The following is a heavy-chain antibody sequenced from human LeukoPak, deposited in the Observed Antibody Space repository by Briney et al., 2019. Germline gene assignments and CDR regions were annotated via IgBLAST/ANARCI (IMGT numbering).Heavy chain of an antibody. D-gene: IGHD2-2*01. V-gene: IGHV3-48*03. J-gene: IGHJ5*02. CDR2: ISGIGSTI. CDR3: ARYPSRYCSSTSCYLVH. Sequence: GGSLRLSCAASGFTFSSYEMNWVRQAPGKGLEWVSYISGIGSTIYYADSVKGRFTISRDNAKNSLYLQMHSLRAEDTAVYYCARYPSRYCSSTSCYLVHWGQGALVTVSS. CDR1: GFTFSSYE.